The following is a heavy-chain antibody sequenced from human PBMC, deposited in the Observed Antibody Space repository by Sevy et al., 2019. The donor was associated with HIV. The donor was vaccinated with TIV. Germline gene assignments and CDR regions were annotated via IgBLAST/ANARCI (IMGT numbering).Heavy chain of an antibody. CDR1: GYSISSGYY. V-gene: IGHV4-38-2*02. CDR3: ARGLYLDY. D-gene: IGHD3-10*01. J-gene: IGHJ4*02. CDR2: SLHSGST. Sequence: SETLSLTCTVSGYSISSGYYWGWIRQPPGKGLEWIGSSLHSGSTYCNPSLESRVTISVDTYKNQFSLKMSSVTAADTAVYYCARGLYLDYWGQGILVTVSS.